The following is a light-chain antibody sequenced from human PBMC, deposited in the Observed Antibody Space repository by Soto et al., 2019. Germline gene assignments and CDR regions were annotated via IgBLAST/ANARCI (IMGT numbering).Light chain of an antibody. CDR3: SSYTSSSTLSTYV. V-gene: IGLV2-14*03. Sequence: QPVLTQPASFSGSPGQSITIPCPGTRSNVGVYNYVSWYQHHPGKAPKLMIYDVCNRPSGVSNRFSGSKSGNTASLIISGLQAEDEADYYCSSYTSSSTLSTYVFGTGTKVTVL. CDR2: DVC. CDR1: RSNVGVYNY. J-gene: IGLJ1*01.